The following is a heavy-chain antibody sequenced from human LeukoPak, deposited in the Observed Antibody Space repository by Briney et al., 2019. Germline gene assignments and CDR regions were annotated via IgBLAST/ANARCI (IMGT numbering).Heavy chain of an antibody. V-gene: IGHV1-46*04. CDR2: INPSGGST. D-gene: IGHD3-10*01. CDR3: ARGGSSVSYYYMDV. J-gene: IGHJ6*03. CDR1: GYTFTSYY. Sequence: ASVKVSCKASGYTFTSYYIHWVRQAPGQGLEWMGIINPSGGSTSYAQKLQGRVTMTRDASTSTLYMELGSLRSEDTAVYYCARGGSSVSYYYMDVWGKGTTVTVSS.